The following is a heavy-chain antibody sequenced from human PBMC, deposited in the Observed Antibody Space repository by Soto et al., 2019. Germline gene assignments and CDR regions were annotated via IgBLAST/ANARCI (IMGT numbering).Heavy chain of an antibody. CDR3: ARDDLLGDNGVDQ. J-gene: IGHJ4*02. D-gene: IGHD2-21*02. Sequence: QVQLVESGGGVVRPGTSLRLSCAATGFSFSAHGMHWVRQAPGKGLEWLAVINDGSEEGYADSVRGRFTISRDNARNILYQHLDSQKAEDAAVHDCARDDLLGDNGVDQWGQGTVVTVSS. V-gene: IGHV3-33*01. CDR1: GFSFSAHG. CDR2: INDGSEE.